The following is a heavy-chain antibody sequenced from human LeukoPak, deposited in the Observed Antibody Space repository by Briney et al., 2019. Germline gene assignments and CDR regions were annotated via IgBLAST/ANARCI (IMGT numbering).Heavy chain of an antibody. CDR2: ISGSGGST. CDR1: GYTFSSYA. J-gene: IGHJ4*02. CDR3: AKDKEAARCYFDY. V-gene: IGHV3-23*01. Sequence: PGGCLRLSWAASGYTFSSYAMRWVRQAPGRGLEWVSAISGSGGSTYYADSVKGRFTISRENPKNTLYLQMNSLRAEDTAVYYCAKDKEAARCYFDYWGQRTLVTVSS. D-gene: IGHD6-6*01.